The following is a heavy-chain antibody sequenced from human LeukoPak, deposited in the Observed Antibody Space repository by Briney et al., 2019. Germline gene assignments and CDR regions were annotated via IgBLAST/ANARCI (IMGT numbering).Heavy chain of an antibody. V-gene: IGHV1-18*01. CDR2: ISAYNGNT. CDR1: GYTFTSYG. Sequence: ASVKVSCKASGYTFTSYGISWVRQAPGQGLEWMGWISAYNGNTNYAQKLQGRVTMTTDTSTSTAYMELRSLRSDDTAVYYCAKVHDYGDYSGAFDIWGQGTMVTVSS. CDR3: AKVHDYGDYSGAFDI. D-gene: IGHD4-17*01. J-gene: IGHJ3*02.